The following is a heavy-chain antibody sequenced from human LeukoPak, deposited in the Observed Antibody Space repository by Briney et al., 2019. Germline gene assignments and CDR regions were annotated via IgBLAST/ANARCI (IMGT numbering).Heavy chain of an antibody. V-gene: IGHV3-21*01. J-gene: IGHJ4*02. CDR1: GFTFSSYS. CDR2: ISSSSSYI. D-gene: IGHD3-10*01. Sequence: MTGGSLRLSCAASGFTFSSYSMNWVRQAPGKGLEWVSSISSSSSYIYYADSVKGRFTISRDNAKNSLYLQMNSLRAEDTAVYYCARDSDPYGSGSIETVDYWGQGTLVTVSS. CDR3: ARDSDPYGSGSIETVDY.